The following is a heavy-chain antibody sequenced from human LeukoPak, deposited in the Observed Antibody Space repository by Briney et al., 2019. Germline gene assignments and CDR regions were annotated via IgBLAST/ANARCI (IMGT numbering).Heavy chain of an antibody. CDR1: GFTFSNAW. CDR3: TTGSIAAAGTSGAFDI. V-gene: IGHV3-15*01. Sequence: PGGSLRLSCAASGFTFSNAWMSWVRQAPGKGLEWVGRIKSKTDGGTTDYAAPVKGRFTISRDDSKNTLYLQMNSLKTEVTAVYYCTTGSIAAAGTSGAFDIWGQGTMVTVSS. CDR2: IKSKTDGGTT. D-gene: IGHD6-13*01. J-gene: IGHJ3*02.